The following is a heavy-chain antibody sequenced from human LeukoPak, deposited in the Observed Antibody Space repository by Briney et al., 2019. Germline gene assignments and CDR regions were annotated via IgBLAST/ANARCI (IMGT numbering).Heavy chain of an antibody. V-gene: IGHV4-39*07. Sequence: WVRQPPGKGLEWIGSIYYSGSTYYNPSLKSRVTISVDTSKNQFSLKLSSVTAADTAVYYCARDMYYYDSSGYYSRYFDYWGQGTLVTVSS. CDR3: ARDMYYYDSSGYYSRYFDY. CDR2: IYYSGST. J-gene: IGHJ4*02. D-gene: IGHD3-22*01.